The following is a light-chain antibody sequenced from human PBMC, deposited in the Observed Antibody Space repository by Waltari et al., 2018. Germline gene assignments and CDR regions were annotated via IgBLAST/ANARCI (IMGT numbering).Light chain of an antibody. Sequence: QSALPQPASVSGSPGQSITIPCTGTSSDVGGYQHVPWYQQHPGKAPKLMIYDVSNRPSGVSNRFSGSKSGNTASLTISGLQAEDEADYYCSSYTSSSTLVFGGGTKLTVL. CDR3: SSYTSSSTLV. CDR2: DVS. J-gene: IGLJ2*01. CDR1: SSDVGGYQH. V-gene: IGLV2-14*01.